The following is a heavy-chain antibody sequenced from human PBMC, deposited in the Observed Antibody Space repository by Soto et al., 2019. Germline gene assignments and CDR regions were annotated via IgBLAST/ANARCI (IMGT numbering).Heavy chain of an antibody. J-gene: IGHJ3*01. Sequence: GGSLSLSCSASGFNFSSYAMHWVRQAPGQGLVWVSHIHSDGSKTTYADSVKGRFTISRDNAKNTLYLQMNSLRAEDTAVYYCVRGDRGGFDLWGQGTAVTVSS. D-gene: IGHD2-21*02. CDR3: VRGDRGGFDL. CDR2: IHSDGSKT. V-gene: IGHV3-74*01. CDR1: GFNFSSYA.